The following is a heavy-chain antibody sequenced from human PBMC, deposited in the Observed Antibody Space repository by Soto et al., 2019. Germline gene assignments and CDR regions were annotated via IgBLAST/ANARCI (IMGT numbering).Heavy chain of an antibody. Sequence: QVQLVQSGAEVKKPGASVKVSCKGSGYTFTANYIQWVRQAPGQGLEWMGWINPNSGGTTYAQKFQGRVTLTRDTSLTTAYMELSRLTSDDTAVYFCAREGSGWKYFDYWGQGSLVTVPS. D-gene: IGHD6-19*01. CDR3: AREGSGWKYFDY. V-gene: IGHV1-2*02. CDR2: INPNSGGT. J-gene: IGHJ4*02. CDR1: GYTFTANY.